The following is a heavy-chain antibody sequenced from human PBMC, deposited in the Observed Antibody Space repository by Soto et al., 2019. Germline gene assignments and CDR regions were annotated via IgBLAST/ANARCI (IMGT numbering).Heavy chain of an antibody. V-gene: IGHV4-34*01. CDR2: INHSGST. J-gene: IGHJ5*02. CDR3: ARGRITTANWFDP. CDR1: GGSFSGYY. D-gene: IGHD4-17*01. Sequence: QVQLQQWGAGLLKPSETLSLTCAVYGGSFSGYYWSWIRQPPGKGLEWIGEINHSGSTNYNPSLKSRVTISVDMSKNQFSLKLSSVTAADTAVYYCARGRITTANWFDPWGQGTLVTVSS.